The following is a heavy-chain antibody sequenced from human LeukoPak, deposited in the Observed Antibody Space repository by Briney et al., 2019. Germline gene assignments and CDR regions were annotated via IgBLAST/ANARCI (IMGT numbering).Heavy chain of an antibody. D-gene: IGHD1-26*01. J-gene: IGHJ4*02. CDR3: ARGDSGKWNYKRGFDY. V-gene: IGHV3-53*01. CDR2: IYSGGST. Sequence: PGGSLRLSCAASGFSVSSNYMSWVRQAPGKGLEWVSVIYSGGSTNHADSVKGRFTISRDNSKNTLYLQMNSLRAEDTAVYYCARGDSGKWNYKRGFDYWGQGTLVTVSS. CDR1: GFSVSSNY.